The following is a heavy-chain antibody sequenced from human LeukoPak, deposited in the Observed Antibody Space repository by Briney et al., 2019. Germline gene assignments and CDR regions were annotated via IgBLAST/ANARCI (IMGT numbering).Heavy chain of an antibody. Sequence: PGRSLRLSCAASGFTLSTYAMHRVRQAPGKGLEWVAVISYDGTDTYYADSVKGRFTISRDTSKNSLYLQMNSLRPEDTAVFYCARIRGGPIDYWGQGTLVTVSS. V-gene: IGHV3-30-3*01. CDR3: ARIRGGPIDY. CDR1: GFTLSTYA. CDR2: ISYDGTDT. J-gene: IGHJ4*02. D-gene: IGHD3-16*01.